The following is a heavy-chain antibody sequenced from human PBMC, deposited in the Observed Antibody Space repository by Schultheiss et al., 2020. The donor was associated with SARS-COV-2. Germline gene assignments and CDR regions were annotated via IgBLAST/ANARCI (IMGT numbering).Heavy chain of an antibody. Sequence: SETLSLTCTVSGGSISSYYWSWIRQPAGKGLEWIGEINHSGSTNYNPSLKSRVTISVDTSKNQFSLKLSSVTAADTAVYYCARDKDSGYDLALDAFDIWGQGTMVTVSS. V-gene: IGHV4-34*01. CDR1: GGSISSYY. CDR3: ARDKDSGYDLALDAFDI. CDR2: INHSGST. J-gene: IGHJ3*02. D-gene: IGHD5-12*01.